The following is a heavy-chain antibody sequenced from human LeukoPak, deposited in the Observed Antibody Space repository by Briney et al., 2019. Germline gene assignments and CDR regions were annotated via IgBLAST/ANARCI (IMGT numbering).Heavy chain of an antibody. CDR1: GFTFSDCY. Sequence: PGGSLRLSCAASGFTFSDCYMSWIRQTPGKGLEWVSLIYSGGSTYYADSVKGRFTISRGNSKNTLYLQMNSLKTEDTAVYYCTTGGSGYHHYWGQGTLVTVSS. J-gene: IGHJ4*02. CDR3: TTGGSGYHHY. D-gene: IGHD3-22*01. V-gene: IGHV3-66*01. CDR2: IYSGGST.